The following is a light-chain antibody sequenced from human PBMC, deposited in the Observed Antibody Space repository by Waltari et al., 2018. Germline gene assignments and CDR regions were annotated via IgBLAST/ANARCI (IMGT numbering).Light chain of an antibody. J-gene: IGLJ3*02. CDR1: SRNIGDYNL. CDR2: YVT. V-gene: IGLV2-23*02. Sequence: QSALTQPASVSGSPGQSIPIPCTGTSRNIGDYNLFSRFQHPPGKVPQLVMYYVTKRPSGISDRFSGSKSGNTASLTISTLQADDEADYYCCSYSTSGSWMFGGGTK. CDR3: CSYSTSGSWM.